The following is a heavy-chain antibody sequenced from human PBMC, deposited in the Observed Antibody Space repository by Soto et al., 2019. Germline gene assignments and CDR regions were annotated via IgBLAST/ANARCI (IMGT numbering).Heavy chain of an antibody. CDR3: ARNAYQLPNFSYYYGLDV. CDR1: GGSIRRSNYN. CDR2: IFYNGNT. Sequence: SETLSLTCIVSGGSIRRSNYNWGWIRQSPGKGLEWIGSIFYNGNTYYNPSLQSRVFISADTSKNQFSLDLTSVTAADTAVYYCARNAYQLPNFSYYYGLDVWGQGTSVTV. D-gene: IGHD2-2*01. J-gene: IGHJ6*02. V-gene: IGHV4-39*01.